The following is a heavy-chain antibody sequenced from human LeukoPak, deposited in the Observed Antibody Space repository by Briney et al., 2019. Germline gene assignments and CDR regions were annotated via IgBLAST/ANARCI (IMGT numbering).Heavy chain of an antibody. CDR2: IKHDGSEK. J-gene: IGHJ4*02. V-gene: IGHV3-7*01. CDR1: GFIFTGYF. CDR3: ATDRGWRTSGYYLYYFEY. D-gene: IGHD3-3*01. Sequence: QPGGSLRLSCAASGFIFTGYFMSWVRQAPGKGLEWMASIKHDGSEKYYVDSVRGRFTISRDNTKNLLYLQMSSLRAEDTAVYYCATDRGWRTSGYYLYYFEYWGQGTLSPSPQ.